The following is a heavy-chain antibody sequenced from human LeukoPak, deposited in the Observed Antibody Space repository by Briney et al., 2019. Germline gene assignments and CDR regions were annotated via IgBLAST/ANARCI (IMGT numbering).Heavy chain of an antibody. CDR1: GYTFTIYD. CDR2: MSPNSGDT. CDR3: ARGPPNWGYDY. Sequence: ASVTVSCTASGYTFTIYDFNWVRQATGQRPEWMGWMSPNSGDTGYAQKFQDRVTMTRNTSISTAYMELSSLRSDDTAVYYCARGPPNWGYDYWGPGTLVTVSS. V-gene: IGHV1-8*01. D-gene: IGHD7-27*01. J-gene: IGHJ4*02.